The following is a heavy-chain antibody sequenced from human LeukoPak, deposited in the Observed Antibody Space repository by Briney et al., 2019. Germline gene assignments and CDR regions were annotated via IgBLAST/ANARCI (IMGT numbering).Heavy chain of an antibody. V-gene: IGHV3-23*01. CDR1: GFTFSSHG. CDR2: ISGSGGST. Sequence: GGSLRLSCAASGFTFSSHGMSWVRQAPGKGLEWVSAISGSGGSTYYADSVKGRFTISRDNSKNTLYLQMNSLRAEDTAVYYCAKRQATVLLWFGELLSSQMAMDVWGKGTTVTISS. D-gene: IGHD3-10*01. CDR3: AKRQATVLLWFGELLSSQMAMDV. J-gene: IGHJ6*03.